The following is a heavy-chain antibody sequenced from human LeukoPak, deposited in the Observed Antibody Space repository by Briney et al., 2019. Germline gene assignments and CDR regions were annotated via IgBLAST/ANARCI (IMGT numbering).Heavy chain of an antibody. V-gene: IGHV5-51*01. J-gene: IGHJ4*02. D-gene: IGHD5-12*01. CDR1: GYSFTTYW. CDR3: ARSTSSGYDFGTYNY. CDR2: IYPGDSDT. Sequence: GESLKISCKGSGYSFTTYWIAWVRQMPGKGLEWMGIIYPGDSDTRYSPSLQGQVTISADKSISTAYMQWSSLKASDTAIYYCARSTSSGYDFGTYNYWGQGSLVTVSS.